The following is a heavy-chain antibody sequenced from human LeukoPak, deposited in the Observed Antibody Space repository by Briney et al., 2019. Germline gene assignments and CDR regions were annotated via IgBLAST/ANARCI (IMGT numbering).Heavy chain of an antibody. CDR3: ARYGGGHYGMDV. J-gene: IGHJ6*02. V-gene: IGHV4-59*01. D-gene: IGHD2-15*01. CDR2: IYYSGST. Sequence: SETLSLTCTVSGGSISSYYWSWIRQPPGKGLEWIGYIYYSGSTNYNPSLKSRVTISVDTSKNQFSLKLSSVTAADTAVYYCARYGGGHYGMDVWGQGTTVTVSS. CDR1: GGSISSYY.